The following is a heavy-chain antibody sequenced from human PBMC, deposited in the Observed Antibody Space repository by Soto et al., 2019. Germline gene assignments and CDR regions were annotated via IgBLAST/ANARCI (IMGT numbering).Heavy chain of an antibody. CDR3: ARAPHAEWFGSPYYYYGMDF. D-gene: IGHD3-10*01. Sequence: SVKVSCKASGGTFSSYAISWVRQAPGQGLEWMGGIIPIFGTANYAQKFQGRVTITADESTSTAYMELSSLRSEDTAVYYCARAPHAEWFGSPYYYYGMDFWGQGTTVTVSS. J-gene: IGHJ6*02. CDR2: IIPIFGTA. CDR1: GGTFSSYA. V-gene: IGHV1-69*13.